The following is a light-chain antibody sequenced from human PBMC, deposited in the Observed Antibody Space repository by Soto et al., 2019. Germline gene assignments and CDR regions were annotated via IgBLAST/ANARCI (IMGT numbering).Light chain of an antibody. V-gene: IGLV2-14*01. CDR3: SSYTSSSSDV. CDR1: SSDVGGYKY. J-gene: IGLJ1*01. CDR2: DVT. Sequence: QSALTQPASVSGSPGQSITISCTGTSSDVGGYKYVSWYQQHPDKAPKLIIYDVTNRHSGISNRFSGSKSGNTASLTISGLQAEDEADYYCSSYTSSSSDVFGTGTKLTVL.